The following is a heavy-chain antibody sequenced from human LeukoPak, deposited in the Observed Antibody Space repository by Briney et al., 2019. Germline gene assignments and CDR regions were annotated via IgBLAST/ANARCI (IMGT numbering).Heavy chain of an antibody. V-gene: IGHV4-39*01. Sequence: SETLSLTCTVSGGSISGNNYYWGWIRQPPGKGLEWIGSIYYGGYTYYNPSLKSRVTISVDTSKNQFSLKLSSATAADTAIYYCQSRFLEWLLDYWGQGTLVTVSS. CDR2: IYYGGYT. D-gene: IGHD3-3*01. CDR1: GGSISGNNYY. J-gene: IGHJ4*02. CDR3: QSRFLEWLLDY.